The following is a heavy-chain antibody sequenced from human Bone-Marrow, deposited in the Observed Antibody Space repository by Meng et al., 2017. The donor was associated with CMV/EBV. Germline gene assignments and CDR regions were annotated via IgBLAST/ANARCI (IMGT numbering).Heavy chain of an antibody. V-gene: IGHV3-48*04. CDR3: ARGYYYDSSGYLVHTSSFDY. CDR2: ISSSSTI. J-gene: IGHJ4*02. Sequence: GGSLRLSCAASGFTFSSYSMNWVRQAPGKGLEWVSYISSSSTIYYADSVKGRFTISRDNAKNSLYLQMNSLRAEDTAVYYCARGYYYDSSGYLVHTSSFDYWGQGTLVTVSS. D-gene: IGHD3-22*01. CDR1: GFTFSSYS.